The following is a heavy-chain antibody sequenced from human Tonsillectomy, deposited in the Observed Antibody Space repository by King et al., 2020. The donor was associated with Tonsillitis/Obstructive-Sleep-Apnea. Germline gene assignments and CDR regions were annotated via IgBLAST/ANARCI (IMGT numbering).Heavy chain of an antibody. CDR3: ARGGDFWSGYYSDY. Sequence: QLQESGPGLVKPSETLSLTCTVSGGSISSYYWSWIRQPPGKGLEWIGYIYYSGSTNYNPSLKSRVTISVATSKNQFSLKLSSVTAADTAVYYCARGGDFWSGYYSDYWGQGTLVTVSS. J-gene: IGHJ4*02. CDR2: IYYSGST. V-gene: IGHV4-59*01. CDR1: GGSISSYY. D-gene: IGHD3-3*01.